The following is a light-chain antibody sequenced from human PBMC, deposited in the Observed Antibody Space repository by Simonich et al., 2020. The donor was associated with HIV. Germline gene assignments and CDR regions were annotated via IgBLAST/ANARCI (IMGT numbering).Light chain of an antibody. J-gene: IGKJ3*01. CDR3: QQYGSSPLFT. V-gene: IGKV3-20*01. Sequence: EIVMTQSPATLSVSPGERATLSCRASQNIAGNLAWYQQKPGQAPRLLIYYASRRATGIPDRFSGSGSGTDFTLTISRLEPEDFAVYYCQQYGSSPLFTFGPGTKVDIK. CDR1: QNIAGN. CDR2: YAS.